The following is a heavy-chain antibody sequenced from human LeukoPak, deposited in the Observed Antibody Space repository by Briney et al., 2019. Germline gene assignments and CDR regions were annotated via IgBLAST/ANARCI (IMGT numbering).Heavy chain of an antibody. CDR3: ARALVRSSIVGAIPGY. J-gene: IGHJ4*02. CDR1: RGTFSSYA. D-gene: IGHD1-26*01. Sequence: ASVKVSCKASRGTFSSYAISWGRQAPGQGREWMGRIIPILGIANYAQKLQGRVTMTTDTSTSTAYMELRSLRSDDTAVYYCARALVRSSIVGAIPGYWGQGTLVTVSS. V-gene: IGHV1-69*04. CDR2: IIPILGIA.